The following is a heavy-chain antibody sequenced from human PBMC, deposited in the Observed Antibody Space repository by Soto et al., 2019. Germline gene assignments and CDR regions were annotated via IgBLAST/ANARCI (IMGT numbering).Heavy chain of an antibody. V-gene: IGHV3-30*18. CDR2: ISFHGTNK. CDR3: AKGMYSSGWPLDY. CDR1: GFTFSSYG. Sequence: GGSLRLSCAASGFTFSSYGMHWVRQAPGKGLEWVAVISFHGTNKYFADSVKGRFTISRDNSKNTLYLQMNSLRAEDTAVYYCAKGMYSSGWPLDYWGQGTLVTVSS. D-gene: IGHD6-19*01. J-gene: IGHJ4*02.